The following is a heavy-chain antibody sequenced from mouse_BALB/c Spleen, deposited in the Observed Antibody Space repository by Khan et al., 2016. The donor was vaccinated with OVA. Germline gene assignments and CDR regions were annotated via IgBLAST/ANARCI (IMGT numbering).Heavy chain of an antibody. J-gene: IGHJ2*01. CDR3: ARLLINFDY. Sequence: QVQLKQSGAELVNPGASVNLSCKASGYTLTSYWMHWVKQRPGQGLEWIGEINPSNGRTNYNEKFKSKATLTVDKSSSTAYMQLSSPTSEVSAVYYCARLLINFDYWGQGTTLTVSS. V-gene: IGHV1S81*02. D-gene: IGHD2-1*01. CDR2: INPSNGRT. CDR1: GYTLTSYW.